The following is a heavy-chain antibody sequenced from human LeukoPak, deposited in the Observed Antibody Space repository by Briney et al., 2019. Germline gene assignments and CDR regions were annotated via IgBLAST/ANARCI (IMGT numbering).Heavy chain of an antibody. CDR2: INPSGGGT. CDR3: ARSSSSNYYYYMDV. CDR1: GYTFTSYY. Sequence: GASVKLSCKASGYTFTSYYMHWVRQAPGQGLEWMGIINPSGGGTSYAQKFQGRVTMTRDMSTSTVYMELSSLRSEDTAVYYCARSSSSNYYYYMDVWGKGTTVTVSS. D-gene: IGHD6-6*01. V-gene: IGHV1-46*01. J-gene: IGHJ6*03.